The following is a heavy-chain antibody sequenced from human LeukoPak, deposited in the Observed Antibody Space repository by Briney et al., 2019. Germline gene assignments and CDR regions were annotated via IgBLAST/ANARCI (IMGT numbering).Heavy chain of an antibody. Sequence: PGGSLRLSCAASGFTFSSYEMNWVRQAPGKGLEWVSYISSSSSYIYYADSVKGRFTISRDNAKNSLYLQMNSLRAEDTALYYCAKANRATYYFDYWGQGTLVTVSS. D-gene: IGHD1-14*01. V-gene: IGHV3-21*05. CDR2: ISSSSSYI. CDR3: AKANRATYYFDY. J-gene: IGHJ4*02. CDR1: GFTFSSYE.